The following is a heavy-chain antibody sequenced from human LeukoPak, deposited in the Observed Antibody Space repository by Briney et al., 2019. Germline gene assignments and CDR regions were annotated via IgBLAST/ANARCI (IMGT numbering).Heavy chain of an antibody. CDR2: IYYSGST. J-gene: IGHJ3*02. V-gene: IGHV4-59*01. D-gene: IGHD1-14*01. CDR3: ARGQSGAPDAFDI. CDR1: GGSISRYY. Sequence: SETLSFTCTVSGGSISRYYWSWIRQPPGKGVECIACIYYSGSTNYNPSLKSRVTISVDTSKSQFSLKLSSVTAADTAVYYCARGQSGAPDAFDIWGQGTMVTVSS.